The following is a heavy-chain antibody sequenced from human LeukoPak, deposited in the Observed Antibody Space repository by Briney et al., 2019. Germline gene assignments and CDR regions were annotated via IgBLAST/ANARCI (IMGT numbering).Heavy chain of an antibody. V-gene: IGHV3-21*01. CDR1: GFTFSSYS. CDR3: ARCSTSCYAGDY. CDR2: ISSSSSYI. Sequence: GGSLRLSCAASGFTFSSYSMNWVRQAPGKGLEWVSSISSSSSYIYYADSVKGRFTISRDNAKNSLYLQMNSLRAEDTAVYYCARCSTSCYAGDYWGQGTLVTVSS. D-gene: IGHD2-2*01. J-gene: IGHJ4*02.